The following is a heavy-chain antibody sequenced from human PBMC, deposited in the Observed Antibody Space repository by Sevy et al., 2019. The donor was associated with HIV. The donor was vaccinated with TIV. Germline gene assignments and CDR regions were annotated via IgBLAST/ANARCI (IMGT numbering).Heavy chain of an antibody. D-gene: IGHD1-26*01. Sequence: GGSLRLSCAASGFTFSSYGMHWVRQAPGKGLEWVAVIWCDGSNKYYADSVKGRFTISRDNSKNTLYLQMNSLRAEDTAVYYCAREGATTYAFDIWGQGTMVTVSS. CDR3: AREGATTYAFDI. CDR1: GFTFSSYG. CDR2: IWCDGSNK. J-gene: IGHJ3*02. V-gene: IGHV3-33*01.